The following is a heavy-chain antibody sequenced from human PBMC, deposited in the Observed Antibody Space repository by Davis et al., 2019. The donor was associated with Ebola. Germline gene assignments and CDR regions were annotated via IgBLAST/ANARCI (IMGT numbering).Heavy chain of an antibody. CDR3: ARDLGGVGATGGY. CDR2: IISILGIA. CDR1: GGTFSSYA. D-gene: IGHD1-26*01. J-gene: IGHJ4*02. V-gene: IGHV1-69*04. Sequence: SVKVSCKASGGTFSSYAISWVRQAPGHGLEWMGRIISILGIADYAQKFQGRVTITADKSTSTAYMELSSLRSEDTAVYYCARDLGGVGATGGYWGQGTLVTVSS.